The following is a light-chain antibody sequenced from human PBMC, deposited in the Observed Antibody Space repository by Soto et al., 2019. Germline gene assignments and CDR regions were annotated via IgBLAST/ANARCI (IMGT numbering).Light chain of an antibody. J-gene: IGKJ4*01. CDR1: QGIAPY. V-gene: IGKV1-27*01. CDR2: ATS. CDR3: QKYNSAPLT. Sequence: DVQMTQSPSSLSAFVGDRVTITCRASQGIAPYLAWFQQKPGKVPTLLIYATSTLQSGVPSRFSGSGSVTDFTLTISSLQPEDVGTYYCQKYNSAPLTFGGGNKVEIK.